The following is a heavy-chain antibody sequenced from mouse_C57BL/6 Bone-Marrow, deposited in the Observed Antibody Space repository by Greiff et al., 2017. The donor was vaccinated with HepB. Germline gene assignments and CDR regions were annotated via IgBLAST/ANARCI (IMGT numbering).Heavy chain of an antibody. Sequence: EVKLQESGGGLVKPGGSLKLSCAASGFTFSSYAMSWVRQTPEKRLEWVATISDGGSYTYYPDNVKGRFTISRDNAKNNLYLQMSHLKSEDTAMYYCARDLGYCQGDYWGQGTSVTVSS. CDR1: GFTFSSYA. CDR2: ISDGGSYT. D-gene: IGHD2-3*01. CDR3: ARDLGYCQGDY. V-gene: IGHV5-4*01. J-gene: IGHJ4*01.